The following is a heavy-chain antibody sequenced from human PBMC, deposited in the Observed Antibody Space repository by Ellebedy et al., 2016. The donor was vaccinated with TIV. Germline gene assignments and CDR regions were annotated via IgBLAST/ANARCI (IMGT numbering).Heavy chain of an antibody. CDR3: ARDRGGVGATNGFDY. J-gene: IGHJ4*02. D-gene: IGHD1-26*01. CDR2: INPSGGST. Sequence: AASVKVSCKASGYTFTGYYMHWVRQAPGQGLEWMGWINPSGGSTSYAQKLQGRVTMTRDTSTSTVYMELSSLRSEDTAVYYCARDRGGVGATNGFDYWGQGTLVTVSS. V-gene: IGHV1-46*04. CDR1: GYTFTGYY.